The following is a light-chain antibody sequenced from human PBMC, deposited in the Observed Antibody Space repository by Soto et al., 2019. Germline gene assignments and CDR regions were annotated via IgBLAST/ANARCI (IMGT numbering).Light chain of an antibody. CDR3: QQYGSSRT. V-gene: IGKV3-20*01. J-gene: IGKJ1*01. CDR1: HSVSSSY. Sequence: EIVLTQSPGTLSLSPGERATLSCRASHSVSSSYLAWYQQKPGQAPRLLIYGASSSATGIPDRFSGSGSGTDFTLTISRLEPEDFAVYYCQQYGSSRTFGQGTKVEIK. CDR2: GAS.